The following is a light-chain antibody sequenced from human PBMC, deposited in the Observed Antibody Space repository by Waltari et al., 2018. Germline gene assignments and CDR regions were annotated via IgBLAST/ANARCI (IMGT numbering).Light chain of an antibody. CDR2: EGS. CDR1: SSDVGSYNL. CDR3: CSYAGSSTWV. Sequence: QSALTQPASVSGSPGQSITISCTGTSSDVGSYNLVSWYQQDPGKAPKLMLYEGSKRPSGVSNLFSGSKSGNTASLTISGLQAEDDADYYCCSYAGSSTWVFGGGTKLTVL. V-gene: IGLV2-23*01. J-gene: IGLJ3*02.